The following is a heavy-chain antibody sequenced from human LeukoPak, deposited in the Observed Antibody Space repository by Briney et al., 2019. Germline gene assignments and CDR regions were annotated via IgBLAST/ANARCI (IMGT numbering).Heavy chain of an antibody. V-gene: IGHV3-7*01. CDR3: AKDLAPHTIFGVAIHY. Sequence: GGSLRLSCAASGFTFSSYWMSWVRQAPGKGLEWVANIKKDGSEKYYVDSVRGRFTISRDNARNSLYLQMNSLRAEDTAVYYCAKDLAPHTIFGVAIHYWGQGTLVTVSS. J-gene: IGHJ4*02. D-gene: IGHD3-3*01. CDR2: IKKDGSEK. CDR1: GFTFSSYW.